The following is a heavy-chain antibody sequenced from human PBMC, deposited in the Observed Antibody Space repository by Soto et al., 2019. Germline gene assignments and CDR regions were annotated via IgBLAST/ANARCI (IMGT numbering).Heavy chain of an antibody. Sequence: GGSLRLSCAASGFTFSSYAMSWVRQAPGKGLEWVSAISGSGGSTYYADSVKGRFTLSRDNSKNTLYLQMNSLRAEDTAVYYCAKGTTIFGVVTLFDYWGQGTLVTVSS. D-gene: IGHD3-3*01. CDR3: AKGTTIFGVVTLFDY. CDR1: GFTFSSYA. V-gene: IGHV3-23*01. J-gene: IGHJ4*02. CDR2: ISGSGGST.